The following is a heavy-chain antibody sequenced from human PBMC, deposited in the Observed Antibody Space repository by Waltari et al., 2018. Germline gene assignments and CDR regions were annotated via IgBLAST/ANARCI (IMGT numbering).Heavy chain of an antibody. V-gene: IGHV4-61*02. CDR3: ARDWHYSAFDI. J-gene: IGHJ3*02. CDR1: GGSISSGSYY. D-gene: IGHD3-10*01. CDR2: IYTSGST. Sequence: QVQLQESGPGLVKPSQTLSLTCTVSGGSISSGSYYWSWLRQPAGKGLEWIGRIYTSGSTNYNPSLKSRVTISVDTSKNQFSLKLSSVTAADTAVYYCARDWHYSAFDIWGQGTMVTVSS.